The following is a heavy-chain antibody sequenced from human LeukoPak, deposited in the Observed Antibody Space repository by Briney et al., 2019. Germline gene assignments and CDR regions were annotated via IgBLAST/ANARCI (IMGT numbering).Heavy chain of an antibody. D-gene: IGHD3-22*01. J-gene: IGHJ4*02. CDR1: GFTFSGSA. Sequence: GGSLRLSCAASGFTFSGSAMHWVRQASGKGLEWVGRIRSKANSYATAYAASVKGRFTISRDDSKNTAYLQMNSLKTEDTAVYYCTRSRDYYDSSGYYYWGPGTLVTVSS. V-gene: IGHV3-73*01. CDR3: TRSRDYYDSSGYYY. CDR2: IRSKANSYAT.